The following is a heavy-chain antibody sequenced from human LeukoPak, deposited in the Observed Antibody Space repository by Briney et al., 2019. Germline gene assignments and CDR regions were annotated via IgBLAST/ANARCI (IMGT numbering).Heavy chain of an antibody. CDR2: IYYSGGT. CDR1: GGSISSYY. V-gene: IGHV4-59*12. Sequence: SETLSLTCTVSGGSISSYYWSWIRQPPGKGLEWIGYIYYSGGTNYNPSLKSRVTMSVDTSKNQFSLKLSSVTAADTAVYYCVGSGYSEGLDYWGQGTLVTVSS. D-gene: IGHD3-22*01. CDR3: VGSGYSEGLDY. J-gene: IGHJ4*02.